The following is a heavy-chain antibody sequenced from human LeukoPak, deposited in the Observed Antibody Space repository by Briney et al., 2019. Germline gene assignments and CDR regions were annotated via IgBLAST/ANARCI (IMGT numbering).Heavy chain of an antibody. V-gene: IGHV1-69*06. Sequence: GASVKVSCKASGGTFSSYAISWVRQAPGQGLEWMGGIIPIFGTANYAQKFQGRVTITADKSTSTAYMELSSLRSEDTAVYYCARVVTTVGDYGFDVWGQGTSVTVSS. D-gene: IGHD3-10*01. J-gene: IGHJ6*02. CDR2: IIPIFGTA. CDR3: ARVVTTVGDYGFDV. CDR1: GGTFSSYA.